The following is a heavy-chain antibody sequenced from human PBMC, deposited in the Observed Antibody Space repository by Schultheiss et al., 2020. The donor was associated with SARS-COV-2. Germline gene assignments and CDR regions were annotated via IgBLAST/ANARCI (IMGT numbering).Heavy chain of an antibody. CDR1: GFTFDDYA. D-gene: IGHD1-1*01. V-gene: IGHV3-9*01. J-gene: IGHJ4*02. CDR3: AKSTGFRLERLHYFDY. CDR2: ISWNSGSI. Sequence: SLKISCAASGFTFDDYAMHWVRQAPGKGLEWVSGISWNSGSIGYADSVKGRFTISRDNSKNTLYLQMNSLRAEDTAVYYCAKSTGFRLERLHYFDYWGQGTLVTVSS.